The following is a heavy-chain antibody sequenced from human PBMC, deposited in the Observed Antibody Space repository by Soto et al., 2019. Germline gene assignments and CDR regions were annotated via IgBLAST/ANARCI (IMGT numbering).Heavy chain of an antibody. CDR3: ARGKGLYNWNSNGGYYYHYYLDV. D-gene: IGHD1-7*01. V-gene: IGHV6-1*01. J-gene: IGHJ6*03. CDR1: GDSVSSNSAA. CDR2: TYYRSKWYN. Sequence: PSQTLSLTCAISGDSVSSNSAAWNWIRQSPSRGLEWLGRTYYRSKWYNDYAVSVKSRITINPDTSKNQFSLQLNSVTPEDTAVYYCARGKGLYNWNSNGGYYYHYYLDVWGQGTTDTVSS.